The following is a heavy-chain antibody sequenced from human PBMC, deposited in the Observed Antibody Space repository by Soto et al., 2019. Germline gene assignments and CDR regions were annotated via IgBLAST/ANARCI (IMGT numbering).Heavy chain of an antibody. CDR1: GFTFSSYA. CDR2: ISYDGSNK. CDR3: ARDSYYYGSGSTHAPFDY. Sequence: PGGSVRLSCAASGFTFSSYAMHWVRQAPGKGLEWVAVISYDGSNKYYADSVKGRFTISRDNSKNTLYLQMNSLRAEDTAVYYCARDSYYYGSGSTHAPFDYWGQGTLVIVSS. V-gene: IGHV3-30-3*01. D-gene: IGHD3-10*01. J-gene: IGHJ4*02.